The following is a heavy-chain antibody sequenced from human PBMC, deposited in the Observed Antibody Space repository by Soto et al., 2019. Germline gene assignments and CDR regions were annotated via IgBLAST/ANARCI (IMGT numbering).Heavy chain of an antibody. Sequence: PGGSLRLSCAASGFTLSSYSMNWVRQAPGKGLEWVSSISSSSSYIYYADSVKGRFTISRDNAKNSLYLQMNSLRAEDTAVYYCARWRGGFGELFRYYYYGMDVWGQGTTVTVSS. CDR1: GFTLSSYS. CDR3: ARWRGGFGELFRYYYYGMDV. J-gene: IGHJ6*02. D-gene: IGHD3-10*01. CDR2: ISSSSSYI. V-gene: IGHV3-21*01.